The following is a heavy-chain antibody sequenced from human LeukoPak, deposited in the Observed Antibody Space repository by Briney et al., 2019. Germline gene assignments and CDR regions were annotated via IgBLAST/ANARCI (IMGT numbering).Heavy chain of an antibody. V-gene: IGHV5-51*01. CDR2: IYPGDSDT. Sequence: GESQKISCKGSGYSFTSYYIAWVRQMPGKGLEWMGIIYPGDSDTRYSPSFQGQVTISADKSISTAYLQWSSLEASDTAMYYCARRVGNSGSLRNFDYWGQGTLVTVSS. CDR1: GYSFTSYY. D-gene: IGHD1-26*01. CDR3: ARRVGNSGSLRNFDY. J-gene: IGHJ4*02.